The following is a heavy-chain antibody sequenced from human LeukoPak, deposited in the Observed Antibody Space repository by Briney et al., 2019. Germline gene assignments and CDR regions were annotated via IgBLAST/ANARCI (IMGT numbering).Heavy chain of an antibody. D-gene: IGHD4-23*01. J-gene: IGHJ4*02. V-gene: IGHV3-30*02. CDR2: IRYDGSNK. CDR1: GFTFSSYG. CDR3: ARDLYGGNCY. Sequence: PGGSLRLSCAASGFTFSSYGMHWVRQAPGKGLEWVAFIRYDGSNKYYADSVKGRFTISRDNSKNTLYLQMNSLRAEDTAVYYCARDLYGGNCYWGQGTLVTVSS.